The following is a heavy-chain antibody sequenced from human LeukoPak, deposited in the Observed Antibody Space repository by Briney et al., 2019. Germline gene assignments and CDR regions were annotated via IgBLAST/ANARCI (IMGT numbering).Heavy chain of an antibody. V-gene: IGHV1-2*02. CDR3: ARTLRFMIYYFDY. Sequence: GASVKFSCKASGYTFTGYYMHWVRQAPGQGLEWMGWINPNSGGTNYAQKFQGRVTMTRDTSISTAYMELSRLRSDDTAVYYCARTLRFMIYYFDYWGQGTLVTVSS. J-gene: IGHJ4*02. CDR2: INPNSGGT. D-gene: IGHD3-3*01. CDR1: GYTFTGYY.